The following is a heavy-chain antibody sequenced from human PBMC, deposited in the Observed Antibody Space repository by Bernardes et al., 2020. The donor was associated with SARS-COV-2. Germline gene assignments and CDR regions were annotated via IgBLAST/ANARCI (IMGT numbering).Heavy chain of an antibody. V-gene: IGHV3-7*01. J-gene: IGHJ6*02. D-gene: IGHD2-2*01. CDR1: GFTFSSHW. CDR2: IRQDGSEK. CDR3: ARDLDCSSTSCYSYGMDV. Sequence: GGSPNLSCAASGFTFSSHWMSWVRQAPGKGLEWVANIRQDGSEKYYADSGKGRLTISRDNAKNSLYLQMNSLRAEDTAVYYCARDLDCSSTSCYSYGMDVWGQGTTVTVSS.